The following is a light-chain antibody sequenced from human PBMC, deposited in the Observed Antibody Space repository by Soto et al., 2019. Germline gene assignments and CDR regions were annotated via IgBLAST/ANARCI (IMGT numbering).Light chain of an antibody. CDR2: DAS. J-gene: IGKJ1*01. Sequence: DIQMTQSPSTLSASVGDRVTITCRASQSITIWLAWYQQKPGKAPKLLIFDASSLESGVPSRFSGSGSGTEFTLTISSRQPDDFATYYCQHYNSNAWTFGQGTKVEIK. V-gene: IGKV1-5*01. CDR1: QSITIW. CDR3: QHYNSNAWT.